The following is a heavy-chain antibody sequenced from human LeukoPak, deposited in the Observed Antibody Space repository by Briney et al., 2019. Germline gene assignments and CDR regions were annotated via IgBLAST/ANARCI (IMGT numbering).Heavy chain of an antibody. Sequence: SETLSLTCAVYGGSFSGYYWSWIRQPPGKGLEWIGEINHGGSTNYNPSLKSRVTISVDTSKNQFSLKLSSVTAADTAVYYCASPVPTYYYDSSAPRAFDIWGQGTMVTVSS. CDR1: GGSFSGYY. D-gene: IGHD3-22*01. CDR2: INHGGST. J-gene: IGHJ3*02. CDR3: ASPVPTYYYDSSAPRAFDI. V-gene: IGHV4-34*01.